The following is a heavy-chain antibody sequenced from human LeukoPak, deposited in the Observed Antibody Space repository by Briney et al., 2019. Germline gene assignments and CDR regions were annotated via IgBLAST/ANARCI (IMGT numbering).Heavy chain of an antibody. CDR3: ARHNLFYDSSLFDY. J-gene: IGHJ4*02. V-gene: IGHV4-61*02. CDR2: IYTSGST. Sequence: SETLSLTRTVSGGSISSGSYYWSWIRQPAGKGLEWIGRIYTSGSTNYNPSLKSRVTISVDTSKNQFSLKLSSVTATDTAMFYCARHNLFYDSSLFDYWGQGTLVTVSS. D-gene: IGHD3-22*01. CDR1: GGSISSGSYY.